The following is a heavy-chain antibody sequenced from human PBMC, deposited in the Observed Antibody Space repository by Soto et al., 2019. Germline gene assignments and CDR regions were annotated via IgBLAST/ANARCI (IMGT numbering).Heavy chain of an antibody. Sequence: SETLCLTCTVSGGFLSSYYWSWIRQSPGKGLEWIGYIYYTGSTNYNPALKSRVTISLDTPKNQFSLNLSSVTAADTAMYFCARDSGWYMLDYWGQGSLVTXSS. CDR1: GGFLSSYY. CDR2: IYYTGST. V-gene: IGHV4-59*01. D-gene: IGHD6-13*01. CDR3: ARDSGWYMLDY. J-gene: IGHJ4*01.